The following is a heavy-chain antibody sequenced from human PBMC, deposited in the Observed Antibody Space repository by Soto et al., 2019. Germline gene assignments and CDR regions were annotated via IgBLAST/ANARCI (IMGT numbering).Heavy chain of an antibody. CDR3: ARNGIHGELENEWYYYYYYMDV. V-gene: IGHV7-4-1*01. D-gene: IGHD1-26*01. J-gene: IGHJ6*03. CDR2: INTNTGNP. CDR1: GYTFTSYA. Sequence: ASVKVSCKASGYTFTSYAMNWVRQAPGQGLEWMGWINTNTGNPTYAQGFTGRFVFSLDTSVSTAYLQICSLKAEDTAVYYCARNGIHGELENEWYYYYYYMDVWGKGTTVTVSS.